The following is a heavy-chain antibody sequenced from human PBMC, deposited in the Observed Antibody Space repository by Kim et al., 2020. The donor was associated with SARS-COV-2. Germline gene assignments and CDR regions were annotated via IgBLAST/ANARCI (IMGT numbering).Heavy chain of an antibody. V-gene: IGHV3-11*01. CDR1: GFTFSDYY. CDR3: ARGSGRWEWLRDWFDP. D-gene: IGHD3-3*01. J-gene: IGHJ5*02. CDR2: ISSSGSTI. Sequence: GGSLRLSCAASGFTFSDYYMSWIRQAPGKGLEWVSYISSSGSTIYYADSVKGRFTISRDNAKNSLYLQMNSLRAEDTAVYYCARGSGRWEWLRDWFDPWGQGTLVTVSS.